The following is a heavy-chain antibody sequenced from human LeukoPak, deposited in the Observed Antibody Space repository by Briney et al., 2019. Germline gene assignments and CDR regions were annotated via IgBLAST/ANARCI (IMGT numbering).Heavy chain of an antibody. CDR3: AKDFARSTQFDP. J-gene: IGHJ5*02. Sequence: GGSLRLSCAASGFTFSSYGMHWVRQAPGKGLEWVAFIRYDGSNKYYADSVKGRFTISRDNSKNTLYLQMNSLRAEDTAVYYCAKDFARSTQFDPWGQGTLVTVSS. CDR1: GFTFSSYG. CDR2: IRYDGSNK. V-gene: IGHV3-30*02. D-gene: IGHD2-2*01.